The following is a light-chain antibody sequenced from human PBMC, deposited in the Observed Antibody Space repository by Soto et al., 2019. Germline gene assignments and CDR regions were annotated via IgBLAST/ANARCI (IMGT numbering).Light chain of an antibody. CDR2: EVS. CDR1: SSDVGGYNY. CDR3: SSYIGDSTRV. V-gene: IGLV2-14*01. Sequence: QSALTQPASVSGSPGQSITISCSGTSSDVGGYNYVSWYQQHPGKAPKLMIFEVSNRPSGVSIRFSGSKSGNTASLTISGLQAEDEADYYCSSYIGDSTRVFGGGTKLTVL. J-gene: IGLJ3*02.